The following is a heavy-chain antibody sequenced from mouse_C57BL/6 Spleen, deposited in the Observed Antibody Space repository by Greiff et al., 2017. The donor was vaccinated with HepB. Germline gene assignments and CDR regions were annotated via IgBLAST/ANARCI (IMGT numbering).Heavy chain of an antibody. V-gene: IGHV14-3*02. CDR3: AIIHA. CDR2: IYPANGNN. Sequence: EVQLQQSGAELVKPGASVKLSCTASGFNIKDTYMHWVKQRPEQGLEWIGRIYPANGNNKYDPKFQGKATITADTSSNTDYLQLSSLTSEDTAVSYLAIIHAWGQGTTLTLSS. J-gene: IGHJ2*01. D-gene: IGHD5-1-1*01. CDR1: GFNIKDTY.